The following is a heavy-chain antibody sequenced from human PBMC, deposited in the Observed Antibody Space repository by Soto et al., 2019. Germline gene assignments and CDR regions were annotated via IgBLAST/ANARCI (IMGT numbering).Heavy chain of an antibody. V-gene: IGHV4-30-4*01. CDR3: ARDHDYGDVDY. CDR1: GGSISSGDYY. D-gene: IGHD4-17*01. CDR2: IYYSGST. J-gene: IGHJ4*02. Sequence: PSETLSLTCTVSGGSISSGDYYWSWIRQPPGKGLEWIGYIYYSGSTYYNPSLKSRVTMSVDTSKNQFSLELSSVTAADTAVYYCARDHDYGDVDYWGQGTLVTVSS.